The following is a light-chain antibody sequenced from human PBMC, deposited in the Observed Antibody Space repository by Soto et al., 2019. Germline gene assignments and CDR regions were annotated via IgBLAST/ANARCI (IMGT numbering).Light chain of an antibody. CDR1: QSVAGSY. CDR2: GAS. CDR3: QQYGSSPLT. V-gene: IGKV3-20*01. J-gene: IGKJ4*01. Sequence: EIMLSQSPVTLSLSPGEGATLSCRASQSVAGSYLAWYQQKPGRTPRLLIYGASSRATGIPDRFSGSGSGTDFTLTISRLEAEDFAVYYCQQYGSSPLTFGGGTKVDIK.